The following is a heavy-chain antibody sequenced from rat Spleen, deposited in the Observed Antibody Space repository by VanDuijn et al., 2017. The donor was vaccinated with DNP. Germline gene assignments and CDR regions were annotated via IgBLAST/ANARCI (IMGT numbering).Heavy chain of an antibody. Sequence: EVQLVESGGGLVQPGRSLKLSCAASGFTFSDYSMAWVRQAPKTGLEWVANIVYDGSSFYYGDSVRGRFTTSRDNARSTLNLQMDSLRSEDTATYYCATHGSIATVSTGAMDVWGQGTSVTVSS. V-gene: IGHV5-7*01. CDR2: IVYDGSSF. J-gene: IGHJ4*01. CDR3: ATHGSIATVSTGAMDV. CDR1: GFTFSDYS. D-gene: IGHD1-2*01.